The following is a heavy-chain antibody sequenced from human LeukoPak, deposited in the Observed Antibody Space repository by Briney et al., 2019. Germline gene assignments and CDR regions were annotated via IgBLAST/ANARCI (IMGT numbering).Heavy chain of an antibody. CDR3: ARGIPLSRSDN. D-gene: IGHD5-18*01. Sequence: SQTLSLTCTVSAGSISSGGYYWSWIRQHPGKGLEWIGYIYSSGSTYYNPSLKSRVTISLDTSKNQFSLKLSSVTAADTAVYYCARGIPLSRSDNWGQGTLVTVSS. CDR2: IYSSGST. CDR1: AGSISSGGYY. V-gene: IGHV4-31*03. J-gene: IGHJ4*02.